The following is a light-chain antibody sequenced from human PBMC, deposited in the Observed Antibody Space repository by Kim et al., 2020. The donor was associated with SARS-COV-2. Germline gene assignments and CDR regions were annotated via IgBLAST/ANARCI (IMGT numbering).Light chain of an antibody. CDR3: QQYNSYRT. J-gene: IGKJ1*01. V-gene: IGKV1-5*01. Sequence: DIQMTQSPSTLSASVGDRVTITCRARQSISSLVSWYQQKPGKAPKLLIYDASSLESGVPSRFSGSGSGTEFTLTISSLQPDDFATYYCQQYNSYRTFGQGTKVDIK. CDR1: QSISSL. CDR2: DAS.